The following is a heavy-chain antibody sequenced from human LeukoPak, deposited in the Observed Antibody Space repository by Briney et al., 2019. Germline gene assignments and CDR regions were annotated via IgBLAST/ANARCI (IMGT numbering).Heavy chain of an antibody. CDR3: ATSESQTRFDY. Sequence: GESLKISCKGSGYSFTTHWIGWVRQLPGKGLEWMGLIFPGDSETIYSPSFQGQVTISADKSINTSYLRWSSLKASDTAMYYCATSESQTRFDYWGQGTLVTVSS. CDR2: IFPGDSET. J-gene: IGHJ4*02. V-gene: IGHV5-51*01. CDR1: GYSFTTHW. D-gene: IGHD1/OR15-1a*01.